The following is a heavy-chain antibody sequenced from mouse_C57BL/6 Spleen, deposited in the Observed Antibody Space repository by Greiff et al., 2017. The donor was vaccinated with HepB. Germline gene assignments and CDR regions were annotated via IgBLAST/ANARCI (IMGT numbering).Heavy chain of an antibody. D-gene: IGHD2-1*01. CDR2: IDPSDSDT. CDR3: AQGGNYYFDY. J-gene: IGHJ2*01. CDR1: GYTFTGYW. Sequence: QVQLQQPGAELVMPGASVKLSCKASGYTFTGYWMHWVKQRPGQGLEWIGEIDPSDSDTKYNQKFKGKSTLTVDKSSSTAYMQLSSLTSEDSAVYYCAQGGNYYFDYWGQGTTLTVSS. V-gene: IGHV1-69*01.